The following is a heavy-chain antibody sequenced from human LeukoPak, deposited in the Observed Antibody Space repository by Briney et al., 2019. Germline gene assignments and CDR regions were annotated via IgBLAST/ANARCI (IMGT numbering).Heavy chain of an antibody. V-gene: IGHV3-7*05. CDR1: GFTFSSYW. D-gene: IGHD1-26*01. CDR2: IDLDGSEK. J-gene: IGHJ3*02. CDR3: ARDPSGNDAFDI. Sequence: GRSLRLSCAASGFTFSSYWMSWVRQAPGKGLEWVANIDLDGSEKYYVDSVKGRFTISRDNARNSLYLQMNSLRDEDTAIYYCARDPSGNDAFDIWGQGTMVTVS.